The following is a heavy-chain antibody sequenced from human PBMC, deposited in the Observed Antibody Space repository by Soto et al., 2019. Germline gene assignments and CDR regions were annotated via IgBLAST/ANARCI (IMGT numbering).Heavy chain of an antibody. CDR1: GFTFSSYS. CDR2: ISSSSSYI. D-gene: IGHD4-17*01. CDR3: ASHYGGNSAPDY. V-gene: IGHV3-21*01. Sequence: LRLSCAASGFTFSSYSMNWVRQAPGKGLEWVSSISSSSSYIYYADSVKGRFTISRDNAKNSLYLQMNSLRAEDTAVYYCASHYGGNSAPDYWGQGTLVTVSS. J-gene: IGHJ4*02.